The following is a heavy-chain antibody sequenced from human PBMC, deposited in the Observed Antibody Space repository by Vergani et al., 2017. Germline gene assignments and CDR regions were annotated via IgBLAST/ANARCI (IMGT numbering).Heavy chain of an antibody. CDR3: AKHCSGCGIDY. CDR1: GVTLSNYN. V-gene: IGHV3-30*02. D-gene: IGHD3-22*01. CDR2: IQFDGSNQ. Sequence: QVQLVESVGGVVQRGGSLRLSCATSGVTLSNYNMQWIRQGPGKGLEFVAFIQFDGSNQYYADSVKGRFTLSRDFSNITLYLQMNSLRTDDTATYYCAKHCSGCGIDYWGQGTQVIVAS. J-gene: IGHJ4*02.